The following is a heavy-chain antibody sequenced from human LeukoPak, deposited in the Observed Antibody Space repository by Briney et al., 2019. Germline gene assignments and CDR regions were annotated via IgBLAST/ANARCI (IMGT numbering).Heavy chain of an antibody. V-gene: IGHV3-21*01. D-gene: IGHD6-13*01. CDR2: ISTGSDNI. J-gene: IGHJ4*02. CDR3: ARQVYSSSWSYYFDY. Sequence: GGSLRLSCAASGFTFSSYSMNWVRQAPGKGLEWVSSISTGSDNIYYADSVTGRFTISRDNAKNSLYLQMNSLRAEDTAVYYCARQVYSSSWSYYFDYWGQGILVTVSS. CDR1: GFTFSSYS.